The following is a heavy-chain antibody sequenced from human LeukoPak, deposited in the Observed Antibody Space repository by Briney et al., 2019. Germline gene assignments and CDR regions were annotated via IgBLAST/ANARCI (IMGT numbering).Heavy chain of an antibody. Sequence: SVKLSCKASGGTFSSYAISWVRDAPGQGLEWMGRIIPIFGTANYAQKFQGRVTITTDESTSTAYMELSSLRSEDTAVYYCAITRDIVVVVAAPNFQHWGQGTLVTVSS. CDR2: IIPIFGTA. CDR1: GGTFSSYA. V-gene: IGHV1-69*05. J-gene: IGHJ1*01. D-gene: IGHD2-15*01. CDR3: AITRDIVVVVAAPNFQH.